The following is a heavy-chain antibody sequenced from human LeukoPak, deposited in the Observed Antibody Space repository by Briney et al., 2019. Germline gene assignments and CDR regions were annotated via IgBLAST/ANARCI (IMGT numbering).Heavy chain of an antibody. V-gene: IGHV1-2*02. CDR1: GYTFTGYY. CDR3: ARLDIVVVPAAMLDYYYYGMDV. Sequence: ASVKVSCKASGYTFTGYYMHWVRQAPGQGLEWMGWINPNSGGTNYAQKFQGRVTMTRDTSISTAYMELSRLRSDDTAVYYCARLDIVVVPAAMLDYYYYGMDVWGQGTTVTVSS. CDR2: INPNSGGT. D-gene: IGHD2-2*03. J-gene: IGHJ6*02.